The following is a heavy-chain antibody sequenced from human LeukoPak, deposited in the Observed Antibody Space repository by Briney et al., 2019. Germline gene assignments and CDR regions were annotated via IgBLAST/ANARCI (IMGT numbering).Heavy chain of an antibody. Sequence: PGGSLRLSCATSGFTFDKYGIHWVRQAPGKGLEWVAVIWHDGSRTHYADSLKGRLTISRDNSKDTAFLQMNSLTVEDTATYCAGAISKGAGIDSWGQGTLVTVSS. CDR1: GFTFDKYG. CDR2: IWHDGSRT. CDR3: AGAISKGAGIDS. D-gene: IGHD1-26*01. V-gene: IGHV3-33*03. J-gene: IGHJ4*02.